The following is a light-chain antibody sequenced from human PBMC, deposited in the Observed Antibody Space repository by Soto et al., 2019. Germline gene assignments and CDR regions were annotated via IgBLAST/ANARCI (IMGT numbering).Light chain of an antibody. CDR2: DVS. CDR3: QQYNSYPRT. Sequence: DIQMTQSPSTLSASVGDRVTITCRASQTIDTWLAWYQQKPGKAPKVLIYDVSTLESGVPSRFSGSGSGTEFTLTVSSLQPDDFATYYCQQYNSYPRTFGQGTTVEIK. J-gene: IGKJ1*01. V-gene: IGKV1-5*01. CDR1: QTIDTW.